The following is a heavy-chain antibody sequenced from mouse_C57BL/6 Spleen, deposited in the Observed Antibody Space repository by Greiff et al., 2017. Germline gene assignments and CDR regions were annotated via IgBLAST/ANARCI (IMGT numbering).Heavy chain of an antibody. V-gene: IGHV14-1*01. CDR3: TSYGNYRGWAMDY. CDR1: GFNIKDYY. D-gene: IGHD2-1*01. CDR2: IDPEDGDT. Sequence: VQLKQSGAELVRPGASVKLSCTASGFNIKDYYMHWVKQRPEQGLGWIGRIDPEDGDTEYAPKFQGKATMTADTSSNTAYLQLSSLTSEDTAVYYCTSYGNYRGWAMDYWGQGTTLTVSS. J-gene: IGHJ2*01.